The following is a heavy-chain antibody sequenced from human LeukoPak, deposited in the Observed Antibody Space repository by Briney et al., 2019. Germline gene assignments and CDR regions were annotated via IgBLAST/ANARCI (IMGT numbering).Heavy chain of an antibody. J-gene: IGHJ6*03. CDR2: MNPNSGNT. CDR1: GGTLSSYT. V-gene: IGHV1-8*02. CDR3: ARAGGELYYDILTGYYYYYYMDV. Sequence: ASVKVSCKASGGTLSSYTINWVRQATGQGLEWMGWMNPNSGNTGYAQKFQGRVTMTRNTSISTAYMELSSLRSEDTAVYYCARAGGELYYDILTGYYYYYYMDVWGKGTTVTVSS. D-gene: IGHD3-9*01.